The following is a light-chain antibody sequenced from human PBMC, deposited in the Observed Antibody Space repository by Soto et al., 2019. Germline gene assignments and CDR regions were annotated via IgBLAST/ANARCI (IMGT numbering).Light chain of an antibody. CDR3: QQLNSYPLT. J-gene: IGKJ5*01. CDR2: AAS. Sequence: IQLTQSPSSLSASVGDRVTITCRASQGISSYLAWYQQKPWKAPKLLIYAASTLQSGVPSRFSGSGYGTDFTLTISSLQPEDCATYYCQQLNSYPLTFGQGTRLEIK. CDR1: QGISSY. V-gene: IGKV1-9*01.